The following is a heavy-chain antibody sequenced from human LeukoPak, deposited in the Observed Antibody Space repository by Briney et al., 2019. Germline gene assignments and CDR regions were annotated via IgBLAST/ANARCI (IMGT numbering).Heavy chain of an antibody. CDR3: ARGNPADYYYYMDV. CDR2: IYTSGST. D-gene: IGHD2-2*01. CDR1: GGSISSYY. V-gene: IGHV4-4*07. J-gene: IGHJ6*03. Sequence: SETLSLTCTVSGGSISSYYWSWIRQPAGKGLEWIGRIYTSGSTNYNPSLKSRVTMSVDTPKNQFSLKLSSVTAADTAVYYCARGNPADYYYYMDVWGKGTTVTVSS.